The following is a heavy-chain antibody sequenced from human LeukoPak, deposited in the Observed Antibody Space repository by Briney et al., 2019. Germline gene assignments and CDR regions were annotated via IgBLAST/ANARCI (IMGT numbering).Heavy chain of an antibody. J-gene: IGHJ5*02. CDR3: AREATVVRGNTIDP. Sequence: PGGSLRLSCAASGFTFSSSWMSWVRQAPGKGLEWVTNIKPDGSEKYYVDPVKGRFTISRDNAKNTLYLQMNSLRAEDTAVYYCAREATVVRGNTIDPWGQGTLVTVSS. D-gene: IGHD3-10*01. V-gene: IGHV3-7*01. CDR2: IKPDGSEK. CDR1: GFTFSSSW.